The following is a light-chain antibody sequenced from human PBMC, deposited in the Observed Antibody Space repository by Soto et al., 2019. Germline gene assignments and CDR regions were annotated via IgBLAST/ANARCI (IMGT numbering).Light chain of an antibody. V-gene: IGKV1-39*01. CDR3: QQSYSTPPT. CDR2: AAS. J-gene: IGKJ1*01. Sequence: DIQMTQSPSSLSASVGDRVTITCRASQSISSYLNWYQQKPGKAPKLLIYAASSLQSGVPSRFSGSGSGTDFTLTISSLQPEDFANYYCQQSYSTPPTFGQGNKVEIK. CDR1: QSISSY.